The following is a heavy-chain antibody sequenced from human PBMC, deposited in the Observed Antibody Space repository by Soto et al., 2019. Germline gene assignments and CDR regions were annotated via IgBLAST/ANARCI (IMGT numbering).Heavy chain of an antibody. Sequence: XGSLRVSCAASGVTFSSYWMHWVRQAPGMGLVWVSRIKSDGSSTSYADSVKGRFTISRDNRRNTLYLQVNSLRAEDTAVYYCVRDVATSATEFDYWGQGTLVTVSS. CDR2: IKSDGSST. D-gene: IGHD5-12*01. CDR3: VRDVATSATEFDY. V-gene: IGHV3-74*01. J-gene: IGHJ4*02. CDR1: GVTFSSYW.